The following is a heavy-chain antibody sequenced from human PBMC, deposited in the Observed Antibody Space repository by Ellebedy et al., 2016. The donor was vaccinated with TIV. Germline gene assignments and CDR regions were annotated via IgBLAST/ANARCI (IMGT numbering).Heavy chain of an antibody. Sequence: SETLSLXCTVSGGSISSSSDDWGWIRQPPGKDLEWIGSFSQNGGTDYNPSLKSRVTISVDTSKNQLSLNLRSVTDADAAVYYCARLRVTGIGGRGYFDYWGQGTPVSVSS. V-gene: IGHV4-39*01. CDR3: ARLRVTGIGGRGYFDY. CDR1: GGSISSSSDD. CDR2: FSQNGGT. D-gene: IGHD1-1*01. J-gene: IGHJ4*02.